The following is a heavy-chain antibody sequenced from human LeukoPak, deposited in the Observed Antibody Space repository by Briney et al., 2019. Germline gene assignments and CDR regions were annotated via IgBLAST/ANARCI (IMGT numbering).Heavy chain of an antibody. CDR1: GFTFSSYS. D-gene: IGHD5-18*01. V-gene: IGHV3-21*01. CDR3: ARGGSGYSYGKIDS. J-gene: IGHJ4*02. CDR2: ISGSSNFI. Sequence: GGSLRLSCAASGFTFSSYSMNWVRQAPGKGLEWVSSISGSSNFIYYADSVKGRFTISRDNAKNSLYLQMNSLRDEDTAVYYCARGGSGYSYGKIDSWGQGILVTVSS.